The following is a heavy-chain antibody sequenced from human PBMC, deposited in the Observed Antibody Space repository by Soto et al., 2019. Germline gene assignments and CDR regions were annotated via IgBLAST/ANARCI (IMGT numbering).Heavy chain of an antibody. V-gene: IGHV3-30-3*01. Sequence: GGSLRLSCAASGFTFSSYAMHWVRQAPGKGLEWVAAISYDGSNKYYADSVKGRFTISRDNSKNTLYLQMNSLRAEDTAVYYCARDRPGNYGLSYGMDVWGQGTTVTVSS. CDR3: ARDRPGNYGLSYGMDV. CDR2: ISYDGSNK. CDR1: GFTFSSYA. J-gene: IGHJ6*02. D-gene: IGHD3-10*01.